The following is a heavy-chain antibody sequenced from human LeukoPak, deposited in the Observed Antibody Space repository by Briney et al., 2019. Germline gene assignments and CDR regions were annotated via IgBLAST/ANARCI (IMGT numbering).Heavy chain of an antibody. CDR2: IYPGDSDT. V-gene: IGHV5-51*01. Sequence: GESLKISCKGSGYSFTSYWIVWVRQMPGKGLEWMGIIYPGDSDTRYSPSFQGQVTISDDKSITTAYLQWSSLKASDTAMYYCARAQSGYDFAFDIWGQGTMVTVSS. D-gene: IGHD5-12*01. J-gene: IGHJ3*02. CDR1: GYSFTSYW. CDR3: ARAQSGYDFAFDI.